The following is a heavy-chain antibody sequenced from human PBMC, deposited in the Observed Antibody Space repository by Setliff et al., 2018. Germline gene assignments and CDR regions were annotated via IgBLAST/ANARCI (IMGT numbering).Heavy chain of an antibody. V-gene: IGHV4-39*07. Sequence: SLTCTVSGGSISTSSHHWVWIRQSPGKGLEWIGTIYSSGTTYYNLSLKSRVTMSIDTSKNQFSLKLNSVTAADMAVYYCAREQWLDPPGYYYMDVWAKGTTVTVSS. CDR1: GGSISTSSHH. CDR3: AREQWLDPPGYYYMDV. J-gene: IGHJ6*03. D-gene: IGHD6-19*01. CDR2: IYSSGTT.